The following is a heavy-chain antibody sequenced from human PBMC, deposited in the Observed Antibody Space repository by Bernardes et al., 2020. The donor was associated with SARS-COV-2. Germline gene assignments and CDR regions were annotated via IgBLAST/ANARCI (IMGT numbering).Heavy chain of an antibody. J-gene: IGHJ5*02. V-gene: IGHV1-18*01. CDR2: ISAYNGDT. CDR3: ATVVAYSYGGGWFDP. CDR1: GYTFTSYG. Sequence: ASVKVSCKASGYTFTSYGLSWVRQAPGQGLEWMGWISAYNGDTNHAQKFQGRVTMTTDTSTSTAYMELRSLRSDDTAVYYCATVVAYSYGGGWFDPWGQGTLVSVSS. D-gene: IGHD5-18*01.